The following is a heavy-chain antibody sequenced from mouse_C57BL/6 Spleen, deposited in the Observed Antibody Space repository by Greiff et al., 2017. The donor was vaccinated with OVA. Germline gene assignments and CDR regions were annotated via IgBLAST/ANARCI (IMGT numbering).Heavy chain of an antibody. CDR2: ISDGGSYT. J-gene: IGHJ4*01. D-gene: IGHD1-1*01. CDR3: ARDRSSSYYGSSFYAMDY. CDR1: GFTFSSYA. V-gene: IGHV5-4*01. Sequence: EVHLVESGGGLVKPGGSLKLSCAASGFTFSSYAMSWVRQTPEQRLEWVATISDGGSYTYYPDNVKGRFTISRDNAKNNLYLQMSHLKSEDTAMYYCARDRSSSYYGSSFYAMDYWGQGTSVTVSS.